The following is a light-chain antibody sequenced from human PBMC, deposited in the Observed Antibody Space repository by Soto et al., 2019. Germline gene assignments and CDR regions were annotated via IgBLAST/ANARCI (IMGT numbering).Light chain of an antibody. V-gene: IGLV1-44*01. CDR1: SSNIGINA. CDR3: ASRDDNVNGVV. J-gene: IGLJ2*01. CDR2: GND. Sequence: QSVLTQPPSASGTPGQRVTISCSGSSSNIGINAVNWYQQVPGTAPKLLIYGNDQRPSGVADRFSGSKSGNSASLAISGLQSDDETDYYCASRDDNVNGVVFGGGTKVTVL.